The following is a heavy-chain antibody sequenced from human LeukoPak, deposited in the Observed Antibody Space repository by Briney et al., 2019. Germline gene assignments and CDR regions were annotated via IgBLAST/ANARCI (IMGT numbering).Heavy chain of an antibody. V-gene: IGHV4-61*02. J-gene: IGHJ4*02. CDR3: ARDSGSYTFDY. Sequence: KASETVSLTCSVSGGSISSGSYLWRWPRQPAEKGLEWTGRIYTSGSTNYNPSLKSRVNISVDTSKNQFSLKLSSVTAADTAVYYCARDSGSYTFDYWGQGTLVTVSS. CDR1: GGSISSGSYL. D-gene: IGHD1-26*01. CDR2: IYTSGST.